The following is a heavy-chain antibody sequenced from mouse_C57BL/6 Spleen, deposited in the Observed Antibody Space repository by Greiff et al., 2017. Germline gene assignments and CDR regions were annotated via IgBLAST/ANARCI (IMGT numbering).Heavy chain of an antibody. J-gene: IGHJ2*01. CDR3: ARSENYYGSIDY. CDR2: IYPGDGDT. V-gene: IGHV1-80*01. CDR1: GYAFSSYW. Sequence: QVQLKESGAELVKPGASVKISCKASGYAFSSYWMNWVKQRPGKGLEWIGQIYPGDGDTNYNGKFKGKATLTADKSSSTAYMQLSSLTSEDSAVYFCARSENYYGSIDYWGQGTTLTVSS. D-gene: IGHD1-1*01.